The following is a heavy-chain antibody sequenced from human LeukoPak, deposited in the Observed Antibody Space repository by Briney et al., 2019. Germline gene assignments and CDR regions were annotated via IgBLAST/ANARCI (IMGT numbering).Heavy chain of an antibody. CDR1: GFTISSYA. Sequence: GGSLRLSCAASGFTISSYAMHWVRQAPGKGLEWVAVISYDGSNKYYADSVKGRFTISRDNSKNTLYLQMNSLRAEDAAVYYCARVIGLVDYFDYWGQGTLVTVSS. D-gene: IGHD2/OR15-2a*01. CDR2: ISYDGSNK. CDR3: ARVIGLVDYFDY. V-gene: IGHV3-30-3*01. J-gene: IGHJ4*02.